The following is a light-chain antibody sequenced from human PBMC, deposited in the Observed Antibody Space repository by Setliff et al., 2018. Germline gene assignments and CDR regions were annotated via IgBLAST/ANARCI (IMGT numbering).Light chain of an antibody. CDR1: SSNIGARYD. CDR3: QSYDSSLSAYV. J-gene: IGLJ1*01. V-gene: IGLV1-40*01. Sequence: QSALTQPPSVSGAPGQRITIFCTGSSSNIGARYDVHWYQQLPGTAPKLLIYGNSHRPSGVPDRFSGSKSGTSASLAITGLQAEDEADYYCQSYDSSLSAYVFGTWTKVTVL. CDR2: GNS.